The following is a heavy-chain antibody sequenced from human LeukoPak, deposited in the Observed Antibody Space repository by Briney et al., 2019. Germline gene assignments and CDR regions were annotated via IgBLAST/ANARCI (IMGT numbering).Heavy chain of an antibody. Sequence: PSETLSLTCAVYGGSFSGYYWSWIRQPPGKGLEWIGEINHSGSTNYNPSLKSRVTISVDASKNQFSLKLSSVTAADTAVYYCARSSGYVWGSYRPTTYFDDWGQGTLVTVSS. CDR1: GGSFSGYY. CDR2: INHSGST. V-gene: IGHV4-34*01. D-gene: IGHD3-16*02. CDR3: ARSSGYVWGSYRPTTYFDD. J-gene: IGHJ4*02.